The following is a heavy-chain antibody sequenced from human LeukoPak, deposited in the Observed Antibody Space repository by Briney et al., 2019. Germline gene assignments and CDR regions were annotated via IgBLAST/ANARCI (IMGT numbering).Heavy chain of an antibody. D-gene: IGHD2-15*01. Sequence: GGSLRLSCAASGFTFSSYGMHWVRQAPGKGLEWVAVIWYDGSNKYYADSVKGRFTISRDNSKNTLYLQMNSLRAEDTAVYYCARGGYCSGGSCYSHRGWFDPWGQGTLVTVSS. CDR2: IWYDGSNK. CDR3: ARGGYCSGGSCYSHRGWFDP. V-gene: IGHV3-33*01. CDR1: GFTFSSYG. J-gene: IGHJ5*02.